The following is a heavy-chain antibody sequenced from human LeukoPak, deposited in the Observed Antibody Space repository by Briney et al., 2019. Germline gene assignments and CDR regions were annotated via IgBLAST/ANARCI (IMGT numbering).Heavy chain of an antibody. CDR1: GYTFTGYY. Sequence: ASVKVSCKASGYTFTGYYMHRVRQAPGQGLEWMGIINPSGGSTSYAQKFQGRVTMTRDTSTSTVYMELSSLRSEDTAVYYCARVGSYGSGSYLLDYWGQGTLVTVSS. CDR3: ARVGSYGSGSYLLDY. D-gene: IGHD3-10*01. CDR2: INPSGGST. J-gene: IGHJ4*02. V-gene: IGHV1-46*01.